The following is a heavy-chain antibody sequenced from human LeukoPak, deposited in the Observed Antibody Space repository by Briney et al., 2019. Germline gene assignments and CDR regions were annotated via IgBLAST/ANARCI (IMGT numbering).Heavy chain of an antibody. CDR3: ARGGGQLWLRYYYYYYGMDV. J-gene: IGHJ6*02. CDR2: INHSGST. Sequence: SETLSLTCAVYGGSFSGYYWSWIRQPPGKGLEWIGEINHSGSTNYNPSPKSRVTISVDTSKNQFSLKLSSVTAADTAVYHCARGGGQLWLRYYYYYYGMDVWGQGTTVTVSS. D-gene: IGHD5-18*01. V-gene: IGHV4-34*01. CDR1: GGSFSGYY.